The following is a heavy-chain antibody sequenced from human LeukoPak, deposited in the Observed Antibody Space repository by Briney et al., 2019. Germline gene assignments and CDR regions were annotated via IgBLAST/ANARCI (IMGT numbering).Heavy chain of an antibody. CDR2: IYTSGST. D-gene: IGHD5-24*01. CDR3: ARDPNYAL. CDR1: GGSISSSY. Sequence: SETLSLTCTVSGGSISSSYWSWIRRPAGKGLEWIGRIYTSGSTNYNYNPSLKSRVTMSVDTSKNQFSLNLTSVTAADTAVYYCARDPNYALWGQGTLVTVSS. J-gene: IGHJ4*02. V-gene: IGHV4-4*07.